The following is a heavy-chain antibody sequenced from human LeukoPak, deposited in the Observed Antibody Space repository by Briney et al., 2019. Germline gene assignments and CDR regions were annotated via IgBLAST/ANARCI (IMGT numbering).Heavy chain of an antibody. CDR1: GFTFSSYA. CDR2: ISGSGGST. V-gene: IGHV3-23*01. D-gene: IGHD3-22*01. Sequence: GGSLRLSCAASGFTFSSYAMSWVRQAPGKGLEWVSAISGSGGSTYYADSVKGRFTISRDNSKNTLYLQMNSLRDEDTAVYYCAKGPTYYYDSSGSWGQGTLVTVSS. CDR3: AKGPTYYYDSSGS. J-gene: IGHJ5*02.